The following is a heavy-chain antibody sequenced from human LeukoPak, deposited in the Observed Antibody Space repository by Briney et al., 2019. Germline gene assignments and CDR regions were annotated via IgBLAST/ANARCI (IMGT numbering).Heavy chain of an antibody. J-gene: IGHJ5*02. Sequence: SETLSLTCTASGGSISGSSSYWVRLGQSPGKELEGNVLLNDSGTTYYNPSFKSRVSISIDRSRTQFSLKLSSVTAADTAFYYCSRYDSDTGDFDPWGQGTLVTISS. D-gene: IGHD3-10*01. CDR3: SRYDSDTGDFDP. CDR1: GGSISGSSSY. CDR2: LNDSGTT. V-gene: IGHV4-39*07.